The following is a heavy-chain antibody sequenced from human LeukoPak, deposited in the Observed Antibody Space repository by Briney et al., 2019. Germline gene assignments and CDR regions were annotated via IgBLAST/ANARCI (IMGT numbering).Heavy chain of an antibody. CDR3: ARGTPAGAFDY. CDR2: INHSGST. Sequence: SETLSLTCAVYGGSFSGYYWSWIRQPPGKGLEWIGEINHSGSTNYNPSLKSRVTISVDTSKNQFSLKLSSVTAADTAVYYCARGTPAGAFDYWGQGTLVTVSS. J-gene: IGHJ4*02. D-gene: IGHD1-14*01. V-gene: IGHV4-34*01. CDR1: GGSFSGYY.